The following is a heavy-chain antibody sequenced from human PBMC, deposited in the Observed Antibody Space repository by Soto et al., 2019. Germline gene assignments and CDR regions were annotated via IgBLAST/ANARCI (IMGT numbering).Heavy chain of an antibody. Sequence: PGGSLRLSCAASGFTFSSYGMHWVRQAPGKGLEWVAVIWYDGSNKYYADSVKGRFTISRDNSKNTLYLQMNSLRAEDTAVYYCARDIVVVPAAIGLVDYWGQGTLVTVSS. CDR1: GFTFSSYG. J-gene: IGHJ4*02. V-gene: IGHV3-33*01. D-gene: IGHD2-2*01. CDR3: ARDIVVVPAAIGLVDY. CDR2: IWYDGSNK.